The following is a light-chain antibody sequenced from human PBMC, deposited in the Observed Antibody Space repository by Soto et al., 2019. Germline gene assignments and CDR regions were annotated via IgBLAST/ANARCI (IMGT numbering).Light chain of an antibody. CDR3: QQCDDFIT. Sequence: DIQMTQSPSSLSASVGDRVTITCQASQDIKNYLNWYQQKPGKAPKLLIYEASNLETGVTSRFRGSGSGRSFTFSISRLQPEDIATYYCQQCDDFITFGGGTRIEIK. J-gene: IGKJ4*01. CDR2: EAS. CDR1: QDIKNY. V-gene: IGKV1-33*01.